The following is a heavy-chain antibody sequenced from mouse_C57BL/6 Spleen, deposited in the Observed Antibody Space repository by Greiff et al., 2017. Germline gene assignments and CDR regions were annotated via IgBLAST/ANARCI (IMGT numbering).Heavy chain of an antibody. CDR1: GYTFTSYW. J-gene: IGHJ2*01. V-gene: IGHV1-50*01. CDR2: IDPSDSYT. Sequence: VQLQQPGAELVKPGASVKLSCKASGYTFTSYWMQWVKQRPGQGLEWIGEIDPSDSYTNYNQKFKGKATLTVDTSSSTAYMQLSSLTSEDSAVYYCARWDLTTVAFDYWGQGTTLTVSS. CDR3: ARWDLTTVAFDY. D-gene: IGHD1-1*01.